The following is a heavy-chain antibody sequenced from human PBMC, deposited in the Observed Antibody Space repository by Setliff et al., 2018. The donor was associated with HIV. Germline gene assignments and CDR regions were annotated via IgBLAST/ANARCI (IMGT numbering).Heavy chain of an antibody. CDR1: GYSFTSYG. J-gene: IGHJ4*02. CDR3: ARFPNPPQLVVIMPPDY. V-gene: IGHV1-18*01. CDR2: ISAYNGTK. Sequence: ASVKVSCKASGYSFTSYGISWVRQAPGQGLEWMGWISAYNGTKNYAQNLQDRVTMTTDTSTSTAYMELRSLRFDDTAVYSCARFPNPPQLVVIMPPDYWGQGTLVTVSS. D-gene: IGHD3-22*01.